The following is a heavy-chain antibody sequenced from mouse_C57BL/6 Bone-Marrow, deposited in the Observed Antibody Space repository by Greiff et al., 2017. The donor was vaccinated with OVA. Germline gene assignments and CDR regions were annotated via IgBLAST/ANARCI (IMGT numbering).Heavy chain of an antibody. D-gene: IGHD1-1*01. CDR3: ARADYGSSYPHAMDY. J-gene: IGHJ4*01. CDR1: GFSLTSYG. V-gene: IGHV2-2*01. CDR2: IWSGGST. Sequence: VMLVESGPGLVQPSQSLSITCTVSGFSLTSYGVHWVRQSPGKGLEWLGVIWSGGSTDYNAAFISRLSISKDNSKSQVFFKMNSLQADDTAIYYCARADYGSSYPHAMDYWGQGTSVTVSS.